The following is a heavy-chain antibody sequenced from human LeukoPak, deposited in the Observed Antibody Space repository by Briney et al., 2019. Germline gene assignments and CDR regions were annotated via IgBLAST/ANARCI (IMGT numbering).Heavy chain of an antibody. D-gene: IGHD2-2*01. Sequence: GGSLRLSCAASGFTFSSYGMHWVRQAPGKGLGWVAVIWYDGSNKYYADSVKGRFTISRDNSKNTLYLQMNSLRAEDTAVYYCAREIIDSTSYYYYGMDVWGQGTAVTVSS. CDR1: GFTFSSYG. V-gene: IGHV3-33*01. J-gene: IGHJ6*02. CDR2: IWYDGSNK. CDR3: AREIIDSTSYYYYGMDV.